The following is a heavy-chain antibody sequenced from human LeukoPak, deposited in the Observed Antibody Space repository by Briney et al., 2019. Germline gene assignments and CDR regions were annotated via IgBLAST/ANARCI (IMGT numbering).Heavy chain of an antibody. CDR1: GFSFRSYG. V-gene: IGHV3-23*01. J-gene: IGHJ4*02. D-gene: IGHD4-17*01. CDR2: ISGSGGTT. Sequence: PGGSLRLSCAASGFSFRSYGMSWVRQAPGKGLEWVSAISGSGGTTYYADSVKGRFTISRDNSKNTLYLHMNSLRAEDTAVYYCAKDLTTVTTGDYWGQGTLVTVSS. CDR3: AKDLTTVTTGDY.